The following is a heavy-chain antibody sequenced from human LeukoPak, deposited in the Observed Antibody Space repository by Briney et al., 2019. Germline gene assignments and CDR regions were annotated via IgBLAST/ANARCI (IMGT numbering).Heavy chain of an antibody. Sequence: SESVSLTCAVYGGSFSGYYWSWMRQPPGKGLEWIGEINHRGSTNYNPSLKSRVTISVDTSKNQFSLKLSSVTAADTAVYYCARGGGYYYGSGSYYNVLYYYGMDVWGQGTTDTVSS. CDR1: GGSFSGYY. D-gene: IGHD3-10*01. V-gene: IGHV4-34*01. CDR2: INHRGST. J-gene: IGHJ6*02. CDR3: ARGGGYYYGSGSYYNVLYYYGMDV.